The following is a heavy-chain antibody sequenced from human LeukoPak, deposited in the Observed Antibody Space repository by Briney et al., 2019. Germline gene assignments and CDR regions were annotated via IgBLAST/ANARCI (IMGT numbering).Heavy chain of an antibody. Sequence: PGGSLRLSCAASGFTFSSFDMHWVGQAPGKGLQWVSTISGGVAYYADSVKGRFTISRDNSKNTLYFQMNSLRAEDTAVYFCVKDRGDGFDYWGQGTLVTVSS. J-gene: IGHJ4*02. D-gene: IGHD3-10*01. CDR3: VKDRGDGFDY. CDR2: ISGGVA. V-gene: IGHV3-23*01. CDR1: GFTFSSFD.